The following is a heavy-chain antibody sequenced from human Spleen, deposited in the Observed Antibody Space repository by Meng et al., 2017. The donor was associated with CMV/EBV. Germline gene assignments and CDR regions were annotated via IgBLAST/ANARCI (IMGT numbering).Heavy chain of an antibody. Sequence: CAASGFIFSSYWMSWVRQAPGKGLEWVANIKQDGSEKYYADSVKGRFTISRDNAKNSLYLQMNSLRVEDTAVYYCARVYDSSGYYYPGGQGTLVTVSS. V-gene: IGHV3-7*01. J-gene: IGHJ4*02. CDR3: ARVYDSSGYYYP. D-gene: IGHD3-22*01. CDR2: IKQDGSEK. CDR1: GFIFSSYW.